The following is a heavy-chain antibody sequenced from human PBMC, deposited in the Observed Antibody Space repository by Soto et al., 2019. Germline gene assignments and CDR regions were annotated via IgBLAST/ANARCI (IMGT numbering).Heavy chain of an antibody. CDR1: GYTFTSYF. J-gene: IGHJ4*02. CDR2: INPSGGST. V-gene: IGHV1-46*03. Sequence: QVQLVQSGAEVKKPGASVRASCKASGYTFTSYFMHWVRQAPGQGLEWMGIINPSGGSTTYAQKFPGRVIMTGDTSTSTVYMELSGLRSEDTAVYYCARVYCRGGSGYSIDYWGQGTLVTVSS. CDR3: ARVYCRGGSGYSIDY. D-gene: IGHD2-15*01.